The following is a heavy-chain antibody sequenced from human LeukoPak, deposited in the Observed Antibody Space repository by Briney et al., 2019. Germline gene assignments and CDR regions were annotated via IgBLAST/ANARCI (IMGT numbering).Heavy chain of an antibody. CDR2: ISRTSSYI. CDR1: GFSFSTYS. Sequence: GGSLRLSCAAAGFSFSTYSMNWVRQTPGKGLEWVSSISRTSSYIYYAASVKGRFTLSRDNGKNSLYLQMNSLRAEDTAVYYCARGGMGANSQEYFYYGMDVWGQGTTVTVS. D-gene: IGHD2-8*01. CDR3: ARGGMGANSQEYFYYGMDV. J-gene: IGHJ6*02. V-gene: IGHV3-21*01.